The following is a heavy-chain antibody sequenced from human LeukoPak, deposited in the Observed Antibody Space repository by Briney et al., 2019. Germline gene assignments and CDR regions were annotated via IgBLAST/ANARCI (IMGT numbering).Heavy chain of an antibody. Sequence: GESLKISCKGSGYRFTSYWIGWVRQMPGKGLEWMGIIYPGDSDTRYSPSFQGQVTISADKSISTAYLQWSSLKASDTAMYYCARFGCSSTSCYAGDYYYYGMDVWGQGTTVTVSS. CDR2: IYPGDSDT. J-gene: IGHJ6*02. CDR3: ARFGCSSTSCYAGDYYYYGMDV. V-gene: IGHV5-51*01. CDR1: GYRFTSYW. D-gene: IGHD2-2*01.